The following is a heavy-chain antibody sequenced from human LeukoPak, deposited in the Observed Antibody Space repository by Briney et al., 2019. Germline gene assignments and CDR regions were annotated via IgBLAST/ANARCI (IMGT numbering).Heavy chain of an antibody. D-gene: IGHD2-2*01. V-gene: IGHV1-69*13. Sequence: SVTVSCKASGGTFSSYAISWVRQAPGHALDWMGGIIPIFGTANYAQKFQGRVTITADESTSSAYMELSSLRSEDTAVYYCARSGDWGYCSSTSCYPWFDPWGQGTLVTVSS. CDR3: ARSGDWGYCSSTSCYPWFDP. CDR1: GGTFSSYA. CDR2: IIPIFGTA. J-gene: IGHJ5*02.